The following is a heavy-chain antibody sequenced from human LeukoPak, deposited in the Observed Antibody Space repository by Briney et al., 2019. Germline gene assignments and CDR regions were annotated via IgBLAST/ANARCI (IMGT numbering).Heavy chain of an antibody. D-gene: IGHD4-17*01. Sequence: AAVKVSRKPSRYRLNSYGISGVRQAPGQRLEWMGWISCNSGNTNYAQNLQGRVTMTTDTSTNTAYMELRSLRSDDTAVYYCARGGSAVTKHAFDIWGQGTMVTVSS. CDR2: ISCNSGNT. V-gene: IGHV1-18*01. CDR3: ARGGSAVTKHAFDI. J-gene: IGHJ3*02. CDR1: RYRLNSYG.